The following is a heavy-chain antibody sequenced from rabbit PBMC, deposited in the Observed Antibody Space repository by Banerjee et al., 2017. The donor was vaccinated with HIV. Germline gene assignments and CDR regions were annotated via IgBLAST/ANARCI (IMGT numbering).Heavy chain of an antibody. V-gene: IGHV1S47*01. D-gene: IGHD8-1*01. Sequence: QEQLVESGGGLVQPEGSLTLTCKASGIDFSSYYYMCWVRQAPGKGPEWIACIYNGDGSTYYASWVNGRFTIAKTSSTTVTLQMTSLTAADTATYFCARDPGSWYLSYYFNLWGQGTLVTVS. CDR2: IYNGDGST. CDR1: GIDFSSYY. J-gene: IGHJ4*01. CDR3: ARDPGSWYLSYYFNL.